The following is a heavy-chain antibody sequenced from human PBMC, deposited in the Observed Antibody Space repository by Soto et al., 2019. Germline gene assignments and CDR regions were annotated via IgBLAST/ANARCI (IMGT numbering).Heavy chain of an antibody. D-gene: IGHD6-19*01. V-gene: IGHV3-73*01. CDR2: IRSKANSYAT. CDR3: SMPYSSGWYETK. J-gene: IGHJ4*02. Sequence: GGSLRLSCAASGFTFSGSAMHWVRQASGKGLEWVGRIRSKANSYATAYAASVKGRFTISRDDSKNTAYLQMNSLKTEDTAVYCCSMPYSSGWYETKWGQGTLVTVSS. CDR1: GFTFSGSA.